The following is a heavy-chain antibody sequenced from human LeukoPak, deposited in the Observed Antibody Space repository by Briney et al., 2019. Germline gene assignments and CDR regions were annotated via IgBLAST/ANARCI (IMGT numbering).Heavy chain of an antibody. D-gene: IGHD6-13*01. CDR3: AKALSWYFDY. CDR1: GSTFSSYG. CDR2: IRYDGSNK. Sequence: GGSLRLSCAASGSTFSSYGMHWVRQAPGKGLEWVAFIRYDGSNKYYADSVKGRFTISRDNSKNTLYLQMNSLRAEDTAVYYCAKALSWYFDYWGQGTLVTVSS. J-gene: IGHJ4*02. V-gene: IGHV3-30*02.